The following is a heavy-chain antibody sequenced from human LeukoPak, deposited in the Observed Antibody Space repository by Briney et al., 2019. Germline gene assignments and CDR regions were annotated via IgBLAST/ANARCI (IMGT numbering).Heavy chain of an antibody. CDR1: GYTFTGYY. CDR3: ARVHNIGGYAVVTLGVRRYGAFDI. J-gene: IGHJ3*02. D-gene: IGHD4-23*01. V-gene: IGHV1-2*02. Sequence: ASVKVSCKASGYTFTGYYMHWVRQAPGQGLEWMGWINPNSGGTNYAQKFQGRVTMTRDTSISTAYMELSRLRSDDTAVYYCARVHNIGGYAVVTLGVRRYGAFDIWGQGTMVTVSS. CDR2: INPNSGGT.